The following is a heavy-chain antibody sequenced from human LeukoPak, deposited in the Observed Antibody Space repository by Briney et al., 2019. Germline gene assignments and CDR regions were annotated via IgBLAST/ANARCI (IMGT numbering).Heavy chain of an antibody. J-gene: IGHJ4*02. Sequence: GGSLRLSCAASGFTFSSHTMNWVRQAPGKGLEWVSLIYSGGSTYYADSVKGRFTISRDNSKNTLYLQMNSLRAEDTAVYYCAKDWDYDRWYFDYWGQGTLVTVSS. CDR3: AKDWDYDRWYFDY. CDR1: GFTFSSHT. V-gene: IGHV3-23*03. CDR2: IYSGGST. D-gene: IGHD3-22*01.